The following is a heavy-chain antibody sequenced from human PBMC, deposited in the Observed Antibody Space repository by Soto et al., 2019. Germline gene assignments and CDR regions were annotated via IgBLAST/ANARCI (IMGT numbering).Heavy chain of an antibody. CDR3: ARYSPELWFGELSWFDP. CDR2: IYYSGST. CDR1: GGSISSSSYY. Sequence: SETLSLTCTVSGGSISSSSYYWGWIRQPPGKGLEWIGSIYYSGSTYYNPSLKSRVTISVGTSKNQFSLKLSSVTAADTAVYYCARYSPELWFGELSWFDPWGQGTLVTVS. V-gene: IGHV4-39*01. D-gene: IGHD3-10*01. J-gene: IGHJ5*02.